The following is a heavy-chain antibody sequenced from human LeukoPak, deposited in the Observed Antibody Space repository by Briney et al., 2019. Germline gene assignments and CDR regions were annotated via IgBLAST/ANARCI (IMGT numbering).Heavy chain of an antibody. D-gene: IGHD6-13*01. CDR2: INHSGST. V-gene: IGHV4-34*01. CDR1: GGSFSGYY. CDR3: ARKAKAAAGKGRFDP. Sequence: SETLSLTCAVYGGSFSGYYWSWIRQPPGKGLEWIGGINHSGSTNYNPSLKSRVTISVDTSKNQFSLKLSSVTAADTAVYYCARKAKAAAGKGRFDPWGEGTLVTVSS. J-gene: IGHJ5*02.